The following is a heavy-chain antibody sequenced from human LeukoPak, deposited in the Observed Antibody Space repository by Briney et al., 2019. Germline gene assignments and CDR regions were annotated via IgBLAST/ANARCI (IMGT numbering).Heavy chain of an antibody. D-gene: IGHD1-20*01. Sequence: GGSLRLSCAASGFTFDDYAMHWVRQAPGKGLEWVSLITVDGGSTYYADSVKGRFTISRDNSKNALYLQVNSLRTEDTALYYCAKDIRPGDNWADGFHFWGLGTMVTVSS. V-gene: IGHV3-43*02. J-gene: IGHJ3*01. CDR2: ITVDGGST. CDR1: GFTFDDYA. CDR3: AKDIRPGDNWADGFHF.